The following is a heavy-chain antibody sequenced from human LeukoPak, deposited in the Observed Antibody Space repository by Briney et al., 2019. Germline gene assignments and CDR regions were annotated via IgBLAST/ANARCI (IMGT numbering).Heavy chain of an antibody. V-gene: IGHV1-8*01. CDR3: ARGSSRWLQYSSANDAFDI. J-gene: IGHJ3*02. CDR2: MNSNSGNT. D-gene: IGHD5-24*01. Sequence: GASVKVSCKASGYTFTSYDINWVRQATGQGLEWMGWMNSNSGNTGYAQKFQGRVTMTRNTSISTAYMELSSLRSEDTAVYYCARGSSRWLQYSSANDAFDIWGQGTMVTVSS. CDR1: GYTFTSYD.